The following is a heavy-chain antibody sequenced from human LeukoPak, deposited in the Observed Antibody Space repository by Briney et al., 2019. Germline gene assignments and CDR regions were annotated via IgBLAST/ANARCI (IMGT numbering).Heavy chain of an antibody. Sequence: SQTLSLTCTVSGGSISSGSYYWSWIRQPAGKGLEWIGRIYTSGSTNYNPSLKSRVTISVDTSKNQFSLKLSSVTAADTAVYYCASASSFDAFDIWGQGTMVTVSS. D-gene: IGHD3-10*01. CDR2: IYTSGST. CDR1: GGSISSGSYY. J-gene: IGHJ3*02. CDR3: ASASSFDAFDI. V-gene: IGHV4-61*02.